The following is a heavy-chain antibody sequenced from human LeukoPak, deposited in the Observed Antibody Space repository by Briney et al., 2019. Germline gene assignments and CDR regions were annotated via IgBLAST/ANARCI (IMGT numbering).Heavy chain of an antibody. CDR2: IWYDGSNK. CDR3: ARDEASPLSYFFNS. CDR1: GFTFSDCC. V-gene: IGHV3-33*01. D-gene: IGHD2-21*01. Sequence: GGSLRLSCAASGFTFSDCCFHWVRQAPGKRLEWVAFIWYDGSNKYYADSVKGRFTISRDNSKNTLYLQMNSLRADDTAVYYCARDEASPLSYFFNSWGQGTLVTVSS. J-gene: IGHJ4*02.